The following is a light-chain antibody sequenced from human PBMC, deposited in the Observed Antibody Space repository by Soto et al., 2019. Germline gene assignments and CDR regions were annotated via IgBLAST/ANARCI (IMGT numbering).Light chain of an antibody. CDR3: QQYGISPFT. CDR1: ETIRNL. J-gene: IGKJ4*01. V-gene: IGKV3-20*01. CDR2: DAF. Sequence: EIVLTQSPATLSLSPGERATLSCRASETIRNLLAWYQQRPGQAPRLLIYDAFSRAPGIPAGFSGGGSGTDFTLTISRLESEDSAVYYCQQYGISPFTFGGGTKVDIK.